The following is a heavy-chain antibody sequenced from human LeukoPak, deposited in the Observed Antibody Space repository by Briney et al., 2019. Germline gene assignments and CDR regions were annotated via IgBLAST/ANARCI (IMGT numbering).Heavy chain of an antibody. Sequence: SQTLSLTCTVSGGSINSGGYYWSWIRQHPGKGLEWIGYIYYSGGTYYNPSLKSRVTISVDTSKNQFSLKLSSVTAADTAVYYCARDRSGFPYFFDYWGQGTLVTVSS. CDR3: ARDRSGFPYFFDY. CDR2: IYYSGGT. V-gene: IGHV4-31*03. D-gene: IGHD3-3*01. J-gene: IGHJ4*02. CDR1: GGSINSGGYY.